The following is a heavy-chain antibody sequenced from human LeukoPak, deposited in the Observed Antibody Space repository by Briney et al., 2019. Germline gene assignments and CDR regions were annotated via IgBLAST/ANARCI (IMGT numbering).Heavy chain of an antibody. J-gene: IGHJ4*02. CDR2: IYYSGST. CDR3: ARQYSGSYYSFDY. Sequence: SETLSPTCTVSGGSISSYYWSWIRQPPGKGLEWIGYIYYSGSTNYNPSLKSRVTISVDTSKNQFSLKLSSVTAADTAVYYCARQYSGSYYSFDYWGQGTLVTVSS. V-gene: IGHV4-59*01. CDR1: GGSISSYY. D-gene: IGHD1-26*01.